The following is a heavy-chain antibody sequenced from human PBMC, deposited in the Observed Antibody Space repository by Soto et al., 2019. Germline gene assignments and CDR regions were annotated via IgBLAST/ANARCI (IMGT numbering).Heavy chain of an antibody. Sequence: ASVKVSCKASGYTFTSYDINWVRQATGQGLEWMGWMNPNSGNTGYAQKFQGRVTMTRNTSISTAYMELSSLRSEDTAVYYCARSLGAVITYYYYYYHIDVWGKGTTVTVSS. J-gene: IGHJ6*03. D-gene: IGHD3-3*01. CDR2: MNPNSGNT. V-gene: IGHV1-8*01. CDR1: GYTFTSYD. CDR3: ARSLGAVITYYYYYYHIDV.